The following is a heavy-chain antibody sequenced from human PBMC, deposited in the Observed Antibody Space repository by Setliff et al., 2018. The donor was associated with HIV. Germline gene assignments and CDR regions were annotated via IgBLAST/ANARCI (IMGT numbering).Heavy chain of an antibody. CDR1: GYSFINYG. J-gene: IGHJ3*02. D-gene: IGHD2-21*01. V-gene: IGHV1-18*01. CDR2: SSYYNGNT. Sequence: ASVKVSCKASGYSFINYGISWVRQAPGKGLEGMGWSSYYNGNTNYAQILQGRVTMSKDTSTSTAYRELRRLRSDDSAVYYCASGGRRIVGAGTLSTSAFDIWGQGTMVTVS. CDR3: ASGGRRIVGAGTLSTSAFDI.